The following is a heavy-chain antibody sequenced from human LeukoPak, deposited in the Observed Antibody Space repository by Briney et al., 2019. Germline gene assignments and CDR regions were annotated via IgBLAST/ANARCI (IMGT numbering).Heavy chain of an antibody. D-gene: IGHD3-22*01. Sequence: SETLSLTCTVSGGYINSYYWSWIRQPPGKGLEWIGYVYNNVSSNYTPSLKSRVTISIDTSKNQFSLRLTSVTAADTAVYYCATYPTSGYFDYWGQGTPVIVSS. CDR2: VYNNVSS. V-gene: IGHV4-59*08. CDR1: GGYINSYY. J-gene: IGHJ4*02. CDR3: ATYPTSGYFDY.